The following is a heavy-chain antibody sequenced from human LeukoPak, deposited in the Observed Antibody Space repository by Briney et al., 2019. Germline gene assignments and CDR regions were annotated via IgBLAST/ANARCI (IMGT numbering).Heavy chain of an antibody. J-gene: IGHJ4*02. CDR2: ISSTGGTT. CDR3: ADADY. D-gene: IGHD2-2*01. CDR1: GITFSSYG. Sequence: GGTLRLSCAASGITFSSYGMSWVRQAPGKGLEWVSSISSTGGTTYYADSVKGRFTISRDNSKNTLYLQMNSLRAEDTAVYYCADADYWGQGTLVTVSS. V-gene: IGHV3-23*01.